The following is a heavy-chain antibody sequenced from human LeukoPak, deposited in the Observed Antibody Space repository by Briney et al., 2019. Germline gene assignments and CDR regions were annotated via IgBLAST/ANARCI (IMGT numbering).Heavy chain of an antibody. D-gene: IGHD6-13*01. CDR3: PKAGPFSTAAAATYSQIDY. V-gene: IGHV3-30*18. J-gene: IGHJ4*02. CDR1: GFAFSYYA. Sequence: GGSLRLSCATSGFAFSYYAMHWVRQAPGRGLEWVAVVSGDGNGKYYVDSVKGRFTISRDNSRNTLYLQMNSLRPDDTAVYYCPKAGPFSTAAAATYSQIDYWGPGTLVTVSS. CDR2: VSGDGNGK.